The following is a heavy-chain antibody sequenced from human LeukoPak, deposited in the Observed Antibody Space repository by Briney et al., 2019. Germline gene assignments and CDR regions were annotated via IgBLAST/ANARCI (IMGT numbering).Heavy chain of an antibody. CDR2: INHSGST. D-gene: IGHD6-13*01. CDR3: ARGLSPPYSSSWYNPYDY. J-gene: IGHJ4*02. V-gene: IGHV4-34*01. Sequence: PSETLSLTCAVYGGSFSGYYWSWIRQPPGKGLEWIGEINHSGSTNYNPSLKSRVTISVDTSKNQFSLKLSSVTAADTAVYYCARGLSPPYSSSWYNPYDYWGQGTLVTVSS. CDR1: GGSFSGYY.